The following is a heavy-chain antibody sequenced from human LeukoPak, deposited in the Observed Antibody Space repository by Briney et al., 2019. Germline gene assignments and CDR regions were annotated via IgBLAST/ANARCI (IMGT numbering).Heavy chain of an antibody. Sequence: GESLKISCKGSGYDFTNSWIGWVRQMRGKGLELMGIIYPGDSQTRYSPSFRGQVTFSVDKSITTAYLQWSSLKASDTAMYYCARHEDSGYGHYYYYGMDVWGQGTTVTVSS. V-gene: IGHV5-51*01. CDR3: ARHEDSGYGHYYYYGMDV. J-gene: IGHJ6*02. D-gene: IGHD5-12*01. CDR2: IYPGDSQT. CDR1: GYDFTNSW.